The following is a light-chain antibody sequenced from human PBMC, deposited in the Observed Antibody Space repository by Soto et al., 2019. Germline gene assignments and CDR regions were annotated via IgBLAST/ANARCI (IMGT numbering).Light chain of an antibody. V-gene: IGKV1-5*03. CDR3: QQYNSYRT. CDR2: KAS. Sequence: DIQMTQSPSTLSASVGDIVTITCRASQSISSWLAWYQQKPGKAPKLLIYKASSLESGVPSRLSASGSGTEFTLTISSLQPDDFETYYCQQYNSYRTFDQGTKVEIK. CDR1: QSISSW. J-gene: IGKJ1*01.